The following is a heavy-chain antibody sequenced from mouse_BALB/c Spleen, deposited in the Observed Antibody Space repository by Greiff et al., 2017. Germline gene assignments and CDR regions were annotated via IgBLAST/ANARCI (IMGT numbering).Heavy chain of an antibody. J-gene: IGHJ2*01. CDR2: IYPGDGDT. CDR1: GYTFTSYW. CDR3: ARRGKLGDFDD. V-gene: IGHV1-87*01. D-gene: IGHD4-1*01. Sequence: QVQLKESGAELARPGASVKLSCKASGYTFTSYWMQWVKQRPGQGLEWIGAIYPGDGDTRYTQKFKGKATLTADKSSSTAYMQLSSLASEDSAVYYCARRGKLGDFDDGGQGTTLTVAS.